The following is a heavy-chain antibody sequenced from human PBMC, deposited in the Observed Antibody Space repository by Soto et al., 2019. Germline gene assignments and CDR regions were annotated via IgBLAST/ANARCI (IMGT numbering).Heavy chain of an antibody. V-gene: IGHV3-53*01. CDR2: IYSGGST. CDR1: GFTVSSNY. D-gene: IGHD4-17*01. J-gene: IGHJ3*02. CDR3: ARVMNYGDSGAFDI. Sequence: EVQLVESGGGLIQPGGSLRLSCAASGFTVSSNYMSWVRQAPGKGLERVSVIYSGGSTYYADSVKGRFTISRDNSKNTLYLQMNSLRAEDTAVYYCARVMNYGDSGAFDIWGQGTMFTVSS.